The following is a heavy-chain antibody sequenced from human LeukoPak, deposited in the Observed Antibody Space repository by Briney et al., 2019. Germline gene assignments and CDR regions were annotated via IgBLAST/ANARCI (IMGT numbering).Heavy chain of an antibody. J-gene: IGHJ4*02. D-gene: IGHD1-7*01. CDR2: IYYSGST. CDR3: SRGRSWNYVGVVY. CDR1: GGSISSYY. Sequence: PSETLSLTCTVSGGSISSYYWSWIRQPPGKGLEWIGYIYYSGSTNYNPSLKSRVTISVDTSKNQFSLKLSSVTAADTAVYYCSRGRSWNYVGVVYWGQGALVTVSS. V-gene: IGHV4-59*12.